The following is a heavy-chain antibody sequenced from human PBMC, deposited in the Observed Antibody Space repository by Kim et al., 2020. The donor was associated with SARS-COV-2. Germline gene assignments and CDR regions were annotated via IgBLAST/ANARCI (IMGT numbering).Heavy chain of an antibody. CDR1: GFTFSSYA. CDR3: AKAGAYYYDSSGYYYDFGPEEDY. V-gene: IGHV3-23*01. J-gene: IGHJ4*02. D-gene: IGHD3-22*01. CDR2: ISGSGGST. Sequence: GGSLRLSCAASGFTFSSYAMSWVRQAPGKGLEWVSAISGSGGSTYYADSVKGRFTISRDNSKNTLYLQMNSLRAEDTAVYYCAKAGAYYYDSSGYYYDFGPEEDYWGQGTLVTVSS.